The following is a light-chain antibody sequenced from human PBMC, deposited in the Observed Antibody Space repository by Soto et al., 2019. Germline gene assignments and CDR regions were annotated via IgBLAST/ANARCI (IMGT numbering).Light chain of an antibody. CDR1: GSDVGGYNY. CDR2: EVS. V-gene: IGLV2-14*01. CDR3: SSERSRSTVV. Sequence: QSALTQPASVSGSPGQSITISCTGTGSDVGGYNYVSWYQQHPGKAPKLMIYEVSNRPSGVSNRFSASKSGNTASLTISGLQAEDEADYYCSSERSRSTVVVGGGTKLAVL. J-gene: IGLJ2*01.